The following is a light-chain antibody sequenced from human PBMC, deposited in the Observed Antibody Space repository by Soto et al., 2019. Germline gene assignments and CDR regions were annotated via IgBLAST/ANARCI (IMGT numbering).Light chain of an antibody. CDR2: TAS. J-gene: IGKJ1*01. CDR3: LQDYNYPWT. V-gene: IGKV1-6*01. CDR1: QGIRND. Sequence: AIQMTQSPSSLSASVGDRVTITCRASQGIRNDLGWYQQKPGKAPKLLIDTASSLQSGVPSRFSGSGSGTDFTLTISSLQPEDFATYYCLQDYNYPWTFGQGTKVEIK.